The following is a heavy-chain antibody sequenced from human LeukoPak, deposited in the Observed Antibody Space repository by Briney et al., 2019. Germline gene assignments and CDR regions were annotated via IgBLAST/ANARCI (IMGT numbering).Heavy chain of an antibody. Sequence: GGSLRLSSSASGFTFSSYEMNWVRQAPGKGLEWVSYISSSGSTIYYADSVKGRFTISRDNAKNSLYLQMNSLRAEDTAVYYCAELGITMIGGVWGKGTTVTISS. D-gene: IGHD3-10*02. CDR1: GFTFSSYE. J-gene: IGHJ6*04. CDR2: ISSSGSTI. CDR3: AELGITMIGGV. V-gene: IGHV3-48*03.